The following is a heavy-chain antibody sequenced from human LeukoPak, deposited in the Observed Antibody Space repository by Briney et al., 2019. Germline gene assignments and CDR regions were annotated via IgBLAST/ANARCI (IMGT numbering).Heavy chain of an antibody. CDR3: ARDGIVGATAFDY. D-gene: IGHD1-26*01. CDR2: ISSSNSYV. J-gene: IGHJ4*02. V-gene: IGHV3-21*01. Sequence: GGSLRLSCAASGFTFSSYSMNWVRQAPGKGLEWVSSISSSNSYVYHADSVKGRFTISRDNAKNSLYLQMNSLRAEDTAVYYCARDGIVGATAFDYWGQGTLVTVSS. CDR1: GFTFSSYS.